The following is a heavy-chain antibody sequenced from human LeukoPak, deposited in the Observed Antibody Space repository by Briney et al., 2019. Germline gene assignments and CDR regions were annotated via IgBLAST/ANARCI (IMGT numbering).Heavy chain of an antibody. CDR2: IYHSGST. J-gene: IGHJ5*02. CDR3: ASSGYSSSWSRVSPNWFDP. CDR1: GYSISSGYY. D-gene: IGHD6-13*01. V-gene: IGHV4-38-2*02. Sequence: SETLSLTCTVSGYSISSGYYWGWIRQPPGKGLEWIGSIYHSGSTYYNPSLKSRVTISVDTSKNQFSLKLSSVTAADTAVYYCASSGYSSSWSRVSPNWFDPWGQGTLVTVSS.